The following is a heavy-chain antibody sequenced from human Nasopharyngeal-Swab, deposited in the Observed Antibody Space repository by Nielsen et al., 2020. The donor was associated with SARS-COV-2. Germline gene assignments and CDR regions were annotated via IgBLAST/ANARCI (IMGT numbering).Heavy chain of an antibody. CDR2: ISYDGSNK. CDR1: GFTFSRYG. V-gene: IGHV3-30*18. D-gene: IGHD2-2*02. J-gene: IGHJ6*03. CDR3: AKGGYCSSTSCYTLVRHMDV. Sequence: GGSLRLSCAASGFTFSRYGMHWVRQAPGKGLEWVAVISYDGSNKYYADSVKGRFTISRDNSKNTLYLQMNSLRAEDTAVYYCAKGGYCSSTSCYTLVRHMDVWGKGTTVTVSS.